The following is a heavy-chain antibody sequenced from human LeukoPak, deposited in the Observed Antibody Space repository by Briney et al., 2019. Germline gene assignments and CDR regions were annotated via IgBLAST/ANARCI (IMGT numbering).Heavy chain of an antibody. V-gene: IGHV3-23*01. J-gene: IGHJ4*02. Sequence: PGGSLRLSCAASGFSFSSYAMTWARQAPVEGLEWVPAISGDGTRTYYADSVKGRFTISRDNSKNTLYLEMSSLRVEDTAIYYCAKWPEGAMDYFDYWGQGTLVTVSS. D-gene: IGHD3-16*01. CDR2: ISGDGTRT. CDR3: AKWPEGAMDYFDY. CDR1: GFSFSSYA.